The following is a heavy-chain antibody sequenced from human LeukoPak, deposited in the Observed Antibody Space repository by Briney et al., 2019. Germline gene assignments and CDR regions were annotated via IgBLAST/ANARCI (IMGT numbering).Heavy chain of an antibody. Sequence: ASVKVSCKASGYTFTGYYMHWVRQAPGQGLEWMGWINPNSGGTNYAQKFQGRVTMTRDTSISTAYMELSRLRSDDTAVYYCARRYYYDSSPMDVWGQGTTVTVSS. V-gene: IGHV1-2*02. D-gene: IGHD3-22*01. CDR3: ARRYYYDSSPMDV. J-gene: IGHJ6*02. CDR2: INPNSGGT. CDR1: GYTFTGYY.